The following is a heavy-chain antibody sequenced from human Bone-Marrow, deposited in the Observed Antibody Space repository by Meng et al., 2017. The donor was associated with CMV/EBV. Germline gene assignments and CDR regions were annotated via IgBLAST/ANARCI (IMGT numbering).Heavy chain of an antibody. V-gene: IGHV5-51*01. CDR2: IYPGDSDT. CDR1: GYSFTSYW. Sequence: GESLKISCKGSGYSFTSYWIGWVRQMPGKGLEWMGIIYPGDSDTRYSPSFQGQVTISADTSISTAYMELSRLRSDDTAVYYCARVGIAARVSDYWGQGTLVTVSS. D-gene: IGHD6-6*01. J-gene: IGHJ4*02. CDR3: ARVGIAARVSDY.